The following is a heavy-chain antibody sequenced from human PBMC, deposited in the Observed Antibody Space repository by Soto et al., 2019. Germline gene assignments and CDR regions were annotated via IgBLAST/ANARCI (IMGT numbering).Heavy chain of an antibody. V-gene: IGHV4-31*03. Sequence: QVQLQESGPGLVKPSQTLSLTCTVSGGSISSGGYYWSWIRQHPGKGLEWIGYIYSSGSTYYNPSLMSRVTISVDTSKNQSSPQLRSVTAADTAVYYCARITTVTTSHYWYFDLWGRGTLVTVSS. CDR1: GGSISSGGYY. CDR2: IYSSGST. J-gene: IGHJ2*01. D-gene: IGHD4-17*01. CDR3: ARITTVTTSHYWYFDL.